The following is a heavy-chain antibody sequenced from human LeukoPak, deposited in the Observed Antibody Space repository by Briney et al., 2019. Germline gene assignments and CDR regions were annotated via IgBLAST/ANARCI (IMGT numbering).Heavy chain of an antibody. CDR3: ARGAYSSGWV. D-gene: IGHD6-19*01. Sequence: PGGSLRLSCAASGFTFSSYAMSWVRQSPVAGQEWVAFISHDGTKESYADSVKGRFTISRDNSKNTLYLQMNSLRHDDSAVYYCARGAYSSGWVWGQGTPVTVPS. CDR2: ISHDGTKE. J-gene: IGHJ4*02. V-gene: IGHV3-30*01. CDR1: GFTFSSYA.